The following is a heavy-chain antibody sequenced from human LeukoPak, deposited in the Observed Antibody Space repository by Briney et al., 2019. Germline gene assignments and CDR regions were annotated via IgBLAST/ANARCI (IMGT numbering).Heavy chain of an antibody. CDR3: ARSRAAAAYYYYGMDV. V-gene: IGHV3-53*01. CDR1: GFSYNRYA. D-gene: IGHD6-13*01. CDR2: IYSGGST. J-gene: IGHJ6*02. Sequence: TGGSLRLSCVASGFSYNRYAMHWVRQAPGKGLEWVSVIYSGGSTYYADSVKGRFTISRDNSKNTLYPQMNSLRAEDTAVYYCARSRAAAAYYYYGMDVWAKGPRSPSP.